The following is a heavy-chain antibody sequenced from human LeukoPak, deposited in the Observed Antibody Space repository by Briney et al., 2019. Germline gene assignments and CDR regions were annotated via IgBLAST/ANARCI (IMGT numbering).Heavy chain of an antibody. D-gene: IGHD6-13*01. V-gene: IGHV1-2*02. J-gene: IGHJ4*02. CDR3: ARKVGSSWFDY. Sequence: GASVKVSCKASGYTFTSYDINWVRQATGQGLEWMGWINPNSGGTNYAQKFQGRVTMTRDTSISTAYMELSRLRSDDTAVYYCARKVGSSWFDYWGQGTLVTVSS. CDR1: GYTFTSYD. CDR2: INPNSGGT.